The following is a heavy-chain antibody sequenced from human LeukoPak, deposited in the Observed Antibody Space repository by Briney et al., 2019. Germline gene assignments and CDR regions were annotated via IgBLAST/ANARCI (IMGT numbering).Heavy chain of an antibody. Sequence: GGSLRLSCAASGLPSSTYTMNWVGQAQGKGLEWVSSISSSSSYIYYADSVKGRFTISRDNAKNSLYLQMNSLRAEDTAVYYCARDDYGGMDVWGKGTTVTVSS. J-gene: IGHJ6*04. CDR2: ISSSSSYI. D-gene: IGHD4-23*01. CDR3: ARDDYGGMDV. CDR1: GLPSSTYT. V-gene: IGHV3-21*01.